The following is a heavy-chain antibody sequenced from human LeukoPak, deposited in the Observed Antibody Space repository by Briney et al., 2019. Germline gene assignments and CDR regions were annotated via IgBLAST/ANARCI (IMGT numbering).Heavy chain of an antibody. CDR3: ARDSYQDYYGRFDP. CDR2: ISSSSSTI. Sequence: QPGGSLRLSCAASGFTFSSYSMNWVRQAPGKGLEWVSYISSSSSTIYYADSVKGRFTISRDNAKNSLYLQMNSLRDEDTAVYYCARDSYQDYYGRFDPWGQGTLVIVSS. D-gene: IGHD3-10*01. V-gene: IGHV3-48*02. CDR1: GFTFSSYS. J-gene: IGHJ5*02.